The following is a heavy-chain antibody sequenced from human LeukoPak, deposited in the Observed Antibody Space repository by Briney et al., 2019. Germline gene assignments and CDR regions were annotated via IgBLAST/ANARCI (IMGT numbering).Heavy chain of an antibody. V-gene: IGHV3-23*01. CDR1: GFTFSNYA. J-gene: IGHJ6*03. CDR2: ISGSGGMA. CDR3: AKETGFYLVGYMDV. Sequence: GGSLRLSCAASGFTFSNYAMTWVRQAPGKGLEWVSAISGSGGMAYYADSVKGRFTISRDNSKNTVYLQMNRLRAEDTAEYYCAKETGFYLVGYMDVWGKGTTVTVSS. D-gene: IGHD3-9*01.